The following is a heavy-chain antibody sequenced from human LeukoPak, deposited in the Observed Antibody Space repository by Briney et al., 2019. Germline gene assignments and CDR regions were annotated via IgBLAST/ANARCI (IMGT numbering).Heavy chain of an antibody. Sequence: PGGSLRLSCAASGFTVSSNYMSWVRLAPGKGLEWVSVIYSGGTTYYADSVKGRFTVSRDNSKNTLYLQMNSLRAEDTAVYYCARDMVRGVLGAFDIWGQGTMVTVSS. CDR3: ARDMVRGVLGAFDI. J-gene: IGHJ3*02. V-gene: IGHV3-53*01. CDR2: IYSGGTT. D-gene: IGHD3-10*01. CDR1: GFTVSSNY.